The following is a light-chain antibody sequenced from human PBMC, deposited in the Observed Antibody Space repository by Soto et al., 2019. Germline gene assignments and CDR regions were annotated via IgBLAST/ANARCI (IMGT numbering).Light chain of an antibody. CDR1: QSVSSY. CDR3: QQRSFT. Sequence: EIVLTQSPATLSLSPGERATLSCRASQSVSSYLAWYQQKPGQAPRLLIYDASNRATGIPARFSSSGSGTGFTRTISSLEPEDFAVYYCQQRSFTFGPWTKVDIK. J-gene: IGKJ3*01. V-gene: IGKV3-11*01. CDR2: DAS.